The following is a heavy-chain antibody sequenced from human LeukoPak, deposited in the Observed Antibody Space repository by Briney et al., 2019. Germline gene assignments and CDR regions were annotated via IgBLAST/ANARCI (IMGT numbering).Heavy chain of an antibody. V-gene: IGHV1-18*04. Sequence: ASVKVPCKASGYTFTSYGITWVRQAPGQGLEWMGWISAYNGNANYALKLQGRVTMTTDTSTSTAYMELRSLRSDDTAVYYCTRDGVAAGLYFDSWGQGTLVTVSS. D-gene: IGHD6-13*01. CDR2: ISAYNGNA. J-gene: IGHJ4*02. CDR3: TRDGVAAGLYFDS. CDR1: GYTFTSYG.